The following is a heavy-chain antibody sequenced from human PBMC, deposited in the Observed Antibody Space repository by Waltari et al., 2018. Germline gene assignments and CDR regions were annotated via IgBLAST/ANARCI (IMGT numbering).Heavy chain of an antibody. D-gene: IGHD2-15*01. CDR1: W. V-gene: IGHV4-4*01. CDR3: ARDRGRGIYLDS. CDR2: VQGSGRT. Sequence: WWRWVRQAPEKGLEWIGQVQGSGRTNYNPSFASRVSVSVDTSTNQFSLKVTSATVADTAVYFCARDRGRGIYLDSWGQGVLVTVSP. J-gene: IGHJ4*02.